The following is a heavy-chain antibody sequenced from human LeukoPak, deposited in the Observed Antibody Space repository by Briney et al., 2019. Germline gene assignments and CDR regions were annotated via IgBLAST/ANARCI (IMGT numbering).Heavy chain of an antibody. J-gene: IGHJ4*02. CDR2: IWYDGSNK. Sequence: GRSLRLSCAASGFTFSSYGMHWVRQAPGKGLEWVAVIWYDGSNKYYADSVKGRFTISRDNSKNTLYLQMNSLRAEDTAVYYCAKDGLELRLADYWGQGTLVTVSS. CDR1: GFTFSSYG. D-gene: IGHD1-7*01. CDR3: AKDGLELRLADY. V-gene: IGHV3-33*06.